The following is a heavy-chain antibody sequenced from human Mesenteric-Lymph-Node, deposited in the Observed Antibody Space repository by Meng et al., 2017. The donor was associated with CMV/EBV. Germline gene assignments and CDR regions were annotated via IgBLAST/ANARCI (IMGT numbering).Heavy chain of an antibody. D-gene: IGHD2-8*01. Sequence: SVKVSCKASGVTFSTYAFSCVRQAPGQGLEWTGGIIPILGVPNDAQKFQGRVTITADRSTSTAYMELSSLTSEDTAVFYCTQKGYCTNGVCYQGGMFDSWGQGTQVTVSS. V-gene: IGHV1-69*10. J-gene: IGHJ4*02. CDR3: TQKGYCTNGVCYQGGMFDS. CDR1: GVTFSTYA. CDR2: IIPILGVP.